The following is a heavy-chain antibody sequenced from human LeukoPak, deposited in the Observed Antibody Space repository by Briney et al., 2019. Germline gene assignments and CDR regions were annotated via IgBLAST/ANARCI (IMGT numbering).Heavy chain of an antibody. CDR1: GYSISSGYY. V-gene: IGHV4-38-2*02. Sequence: MSSETLSLTCTVSGYSISSGYYWGWIRQPPGKGLEWIGSIYHSGSTYYNPSLKSRVTISVDTSKNQFSLKLSSVTAADTAVYYCARVGNYSSSWLLYYYYYYMDVWGKGTTVTVSS. CDR3: ARVGNYSSSWLLYYYYYYMDV. D-gene: IGHD6-13*01. J-gene: IGHJ6*03. CDR2: IYHSGST.